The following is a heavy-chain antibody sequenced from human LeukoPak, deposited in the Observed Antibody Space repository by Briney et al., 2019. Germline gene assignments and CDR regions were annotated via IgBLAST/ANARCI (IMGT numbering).Heavy chain of an antibody. J-gene: IGHJ6*02. CDR1: GFTFSSYW. CDR2: INSDGSST. V-gene: IGHV3-74*01. D-gene: IGHD3-16*01. CDR3: ARMGHVGYGMDV. Sequence: GGSLRLSCAASGFTFSSYWMHWVRQAPGKGLVWVSRINSDGSSTSYADSVKGRFTISRDNAKNTLYLQMNSLRAEDTAVYYCARMGHVGYGMDVWDQGTTVTVSS.